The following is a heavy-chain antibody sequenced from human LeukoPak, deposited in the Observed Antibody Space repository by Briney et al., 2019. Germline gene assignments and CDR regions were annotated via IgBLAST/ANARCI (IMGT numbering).Heavy chain of an antibody. CDR2: MNPNSGNT. CDR1: GYTFTNYD. Sequence: ASVKVSCKASGYTFTNYDINWVRQAAGQGLEWMGWMNPNSGNTGYAQKFQGRVTITRNTSISTVYMELSSLRSEDTAVYYCARGAWRNCSSTSCLYYFDYWGQGTLVTVSS. J-gene: IGHJ4*02. V-gene: IGHV1-8*01. CDR3: ARGAWRNCSSTSCLYYFDY. D-gene: IGHD2-2*01.